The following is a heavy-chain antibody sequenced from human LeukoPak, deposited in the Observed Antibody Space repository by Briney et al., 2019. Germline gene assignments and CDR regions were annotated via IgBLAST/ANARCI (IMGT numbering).Heavy chain of an antibody. CDR3: ARVRWASYYFEY. V-gene: IGHV3-48*02. CDR2: ISSGSSSI. D-gene: IGHD4-23*01. J-gene: IGHJ4*02. CDR1: GFTFSTYS. Sequence: PGGSLRLSCAASGFTFSTYSMNWVRQAPGKGLEWVSYISSGSSSISYADSVKGRFTISRDNAKNSLYLQMNSLRDGDTAVYYCARVRWASYYFEYWGQGTLVTVPS.